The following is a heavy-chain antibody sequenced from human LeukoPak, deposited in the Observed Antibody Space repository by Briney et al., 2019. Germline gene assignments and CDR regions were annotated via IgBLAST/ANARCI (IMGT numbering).Heavy chain of an antibody. D-gene: IGHD5-24*01. J-gene: IGHJ4*02. Sequence: SETLSLTCTVSGGSISSSSYYWGWIRQPPGKGLEWIGSIYYSGSTYYNPSLKSRVTISVDTSKNQFSLKLSSVTAADTAVYYCARRPETHGRNWGQGTLVTVSS. V-gene: IGHV4-39*07. CDR2: IYYSGST. CDR3: ARRPETHGRN. CDR1: GGSISSSSYY.